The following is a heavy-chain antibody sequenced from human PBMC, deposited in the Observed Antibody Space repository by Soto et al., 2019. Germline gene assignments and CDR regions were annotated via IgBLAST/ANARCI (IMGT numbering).Heavy chain of an antibody. J-gene: IGHJ6*02. Sequence: GASVKVSCKASGGTFSSYAISWVRQAPGQGLEWMGGIIPIFGTANYAQKFQGRVTITADESTSTAYMELSSLRSEDTAVYYCARKKSGSYQPYYYYGMDVWGQGTTVTVSS. CDR2: IIPIFGTA. CDR1: GGTFSSYA. V-gene: IGHV1-69*13. CDR3: ARKKSGSYQPYYYYGMDV. D-gene: IGHD1-26*01.